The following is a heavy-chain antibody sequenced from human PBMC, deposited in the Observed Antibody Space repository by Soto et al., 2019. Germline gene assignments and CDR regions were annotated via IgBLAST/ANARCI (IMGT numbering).Heavy chain of an antibody. Sequence: QVQLVQSGAEVKKPGSSVKVSCKASGGTFGSYAFSWVRQAPGQGLEWMGGIIPVSGAAHYAQKFQGRVTITADESTRTAYMELSSLSSPDTAVYYCATALGCRSTSCTLDYWGQGTRVIVSS. CDR1: GGTFGSYA. CDR3: ATALGCRSTSCTLDY. V-gene: IGHV1-69*01. D-gene: IGHD2-2*01. CDR2: IIPVSGAA. J-gene: IGHJ4*02.